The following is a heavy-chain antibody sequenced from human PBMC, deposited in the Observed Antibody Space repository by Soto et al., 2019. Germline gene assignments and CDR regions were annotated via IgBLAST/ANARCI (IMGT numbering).Heavy chain of an antibody. J-gene: IGHJ3*02. D-gene: IGHD3-10*01. CDR3: ARVPRSGSGYPWGDAFDI. CDR2: IIPIFGTA. CDR1: GGTFSSYA. V-gene: IGHV1-69*01. Sequence: QVQLVQSGAEVKKPGSSVKVSCKASGGTFSSYAISWVRQAPGQGLEWMGGIIPIFGTANYAQKFQGRVTITADESTSTAYMELSSLRSEDTAVYYCARVPRSGSGYPWGDAFDIWGQGTMVTVSS.